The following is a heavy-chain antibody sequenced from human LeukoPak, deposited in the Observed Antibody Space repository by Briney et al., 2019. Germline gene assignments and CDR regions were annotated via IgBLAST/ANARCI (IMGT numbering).Heavy chain of an antibody. CDR3: AREGAHIVVVPAAMRSGFDY. D-gene: IGHD2-2*01. Sequence: PGGSLRLSCAASGFTFSSYAMHWVRQAPGKGLEWVAVISYDGSNKHYADSVKGRFTISRDKSKNTLYLQMNSLRAEDTAVYYCAREGAHIVVVPAAMRSGFDYWGQGTLVTVSS. CDR2: ISYDGSNK. J-gene: IGHJ4*02. CDR1: GFTFSSYA. V-gene: IGHV3-30*04.